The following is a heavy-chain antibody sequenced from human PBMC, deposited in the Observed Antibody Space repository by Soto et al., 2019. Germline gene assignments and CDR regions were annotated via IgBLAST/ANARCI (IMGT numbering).Heavy chain of an antibody. J-gene: IGHJ3*02. V-gene: IGHV3-21*01. CDR3: ARDRYDFWSGYYNSGAFDI. CDR1: GFTFSSYS. D-gene: IGHD3-3*01. Sequence: PGGSLRLSCAASGFTFSSYSMNWVRQAPGKGLEWVSSISSSSSYIYYADSVKGRFTISRDNAKNSLYLQMNSLRAEDTAVYYCARDRYDFWSGYYNSGAFDIWGQGTMVTVSS. CDR2: ISSSSSYI.